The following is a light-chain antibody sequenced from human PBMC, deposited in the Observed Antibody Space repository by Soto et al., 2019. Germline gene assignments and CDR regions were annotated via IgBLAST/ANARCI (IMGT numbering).Light chain of an antibody. CDR3: QQYNTVRT. CDR1: QSISSW. V-gene: IGKV1-5*03. Sequence: DIQMTQSPSTLSASVGARVTITCRASQSISSWLAWYQQKPGKAPKLLTYKASSLESGVPSRFSGSGSGTEFTLTISSLQPDDFPTYYCQQYNTVRTFGQGTKVEIK. CDR2: KAS. J-gene: IGKJ1*01.